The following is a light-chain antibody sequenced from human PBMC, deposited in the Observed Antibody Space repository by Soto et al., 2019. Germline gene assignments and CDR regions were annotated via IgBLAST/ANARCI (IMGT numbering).Light chain of an antibody. Sequence: NFILAQPHSVSESLGKTVTISCTRFSCIIVSNYVQWYQQRPGSAPTTVIYEDNQRPSGVPDRFSGSIDSSSNSASLTISGLKTEDEADYYCQSYDSNAHWVFGGGTQLTVL. V-gene: IGLV6-57*04. CDR2: EDN. CDR3: QSYDSNAHWV. J-gene: IGLJ3*02. CDR1: SCIIVSNY.